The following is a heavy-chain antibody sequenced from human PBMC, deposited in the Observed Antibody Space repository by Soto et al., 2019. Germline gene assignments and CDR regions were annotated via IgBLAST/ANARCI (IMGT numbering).Heavy chain of an antibody. D-gene: IGHD6-13*01. V-gene: IGHV1-18*01. J-gene: IGHJ6*02. CDR2: ISAYNGNT. CDR3: ARWQLIAAAGRSPHYYYYYGMDV. CDR1: GYTFTSYG. Sequence: ASVKVSCKASGYTFTSYGISWVRQAPGQRLEWMGWISAYNGNTNYAQKFQGRVTITRDTSASTAYMELSSLRSEDTAVYYCARWQLIAAAGRSPHYYYYYGMDVWGQGTTVTVSS.